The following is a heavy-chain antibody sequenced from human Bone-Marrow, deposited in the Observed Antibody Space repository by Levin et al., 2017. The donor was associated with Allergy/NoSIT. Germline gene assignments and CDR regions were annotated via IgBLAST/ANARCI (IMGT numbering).Heavy chain of an antibody. CDR2: IWYDGSHD. J-gene: IGHJ4*02. V-gene: IGHV3-33*01. CDR3: ARFPGGTYYMDH. D-gene: IGHD1-26*01. CDR1: GFIFRTYG. Sequence: GGSLRLSCAASGFIFRTYGMQWVRQAPGKGLEWVALIWYDGSHDHYAASVKGRFTISRDNSENTLYLQMNSLRPEDTAVYYCARFPGGTYYMDHWGQGTLVTVSS.